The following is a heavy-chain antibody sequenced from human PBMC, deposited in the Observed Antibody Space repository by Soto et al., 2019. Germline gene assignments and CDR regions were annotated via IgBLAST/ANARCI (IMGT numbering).Heavy chain of an antibody. CDR3: AGAHRKTATYYYYYYGMDV. Sequence: SETLSLTCTVSGGSVSSGSYYWSWIRQPPGKGLEWIGYIYYSGSTNYNPSLKSRVTISVDTSKNQFSLKLSSVTAADTAVYYCAGAHRKTATYYYYYYGMDVWGQGTTVTVSS. CDR2: IYYSGST. CDR1: GGSVSSGSYY. V-gene: IGHV4-61*01. J-gene: IGHJ6*02.